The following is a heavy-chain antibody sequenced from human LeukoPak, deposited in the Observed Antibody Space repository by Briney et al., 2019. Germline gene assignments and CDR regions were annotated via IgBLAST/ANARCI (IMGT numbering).Heavy chain of an antibody. V-gene: IGHV4-39*01. J-gene: IGHJ6*03. D-gene: IGHD5-18*01. Sequence: PSETLSLTCTVSGGSISSSSYYWSWIRQPPGKGLEWIGEINHSGSTNYNPSLKSRVTISVDTSKNQFSLKLSSVTAADTAVYYCARHHRGYSYGKGYYYYMDVWGKGTTVTISS. CDR1: GGSISSSSYY. CDR3: ARHHRGYSYGKGYYYYMDV. CDR2: INHSGST.